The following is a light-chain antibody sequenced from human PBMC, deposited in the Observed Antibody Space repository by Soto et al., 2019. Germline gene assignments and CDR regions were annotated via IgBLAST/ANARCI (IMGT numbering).Light chain of an antibody. CDR2: EGT. V-gene: IGLV2-23*01. J-gene: IGLJ1*01. Sequence: QSVLTQPASVSGSRGQSITISCTGTSNNVGSYNFVSWYRQYPGKAPELLIFEGTKRPSGVSDRFSGSKSGNTASLTISGLQAEDEADYHCCSYAGTRTSWVFGTGTKVTVL. CDR1: SNNVGSYNF. CDR3: CSYAGTRTSWV.